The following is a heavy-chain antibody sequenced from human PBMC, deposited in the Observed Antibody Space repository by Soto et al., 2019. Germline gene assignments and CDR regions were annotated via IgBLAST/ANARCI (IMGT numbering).Heavy chain of an antibody. D-gene: IGHD2-2*01. CDR1: GFSFSDYS. J-gene: IGHJ6*03. Sequence: EVQLVESGGGLVKPGGSLSLSCAASGFSFSDYSMNWVRQAPGKGLEWVSSISGSTSYIYYADSLKGRFTVSRDNAEKSLYLQMNSLRAEDTAVYYCARDGAFCSGTGCRDYYHYMDFWGKGTTVTVSS. V-gene: IGHV3-21*01. CDR2: ISGSTSYI. CDR3: ARDGAFCSGTGCRDYYHYMDF.